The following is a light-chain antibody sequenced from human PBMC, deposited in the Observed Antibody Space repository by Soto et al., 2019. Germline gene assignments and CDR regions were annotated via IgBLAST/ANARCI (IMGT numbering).Light chain of an antibody. V-gene: IGKV3-15*01. CDR3: QQYFNWPLTWT. J-gene: IGKJ1*01. CDR2: GAS. Sequence: EVVLTQSPATLSVSAGGTVTLSCRASQSVRTNVAWYQQIPGQAPRLLVYGASTRDTGVPDRFTGSGSGIEFSLTISSLLSEDSALYYCQQYFNWPLTWTFGPGTKVQIK. CDR1: QSVRTN.